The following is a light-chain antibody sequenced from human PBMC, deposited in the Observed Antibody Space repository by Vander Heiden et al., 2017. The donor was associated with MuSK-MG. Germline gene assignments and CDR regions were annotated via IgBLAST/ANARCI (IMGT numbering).Light chain of an antibody. J-gene: IGKJ3*01. CDR1: QGIGSD. CDR2: ITS. V-gene: IGKV1-9*01. Sequence: DIQLTQSPSFLSASIGDRITITCRASQGIGSDLAWYQQKPGKAPNLLIYITSTLRSGVPSRFSGSGFGTHFTLTISSLQPEDFATYYCQHITSNPFTFGPGTKVDMK. CDR3: QHITSNPFT.